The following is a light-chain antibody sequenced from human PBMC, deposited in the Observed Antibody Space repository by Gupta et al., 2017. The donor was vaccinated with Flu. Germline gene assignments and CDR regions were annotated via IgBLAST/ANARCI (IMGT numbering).Light chain of an antibody. V-gene: IGKV2-28*01. CDR1: QILLHSTGYNF. J-gene: IGKJ3*01. CDR2: LAS. CDR3: MQYLQTPRT. Sequence: VTTGEPASISCRSSQILLHSTGYNFLDWYLQKPGQSPQLLIYLASRRASGAPDRFSDIGSGTKFTLRINRVAAEDVGVYYCMQYLQTPRTFGPGTKVDIK.